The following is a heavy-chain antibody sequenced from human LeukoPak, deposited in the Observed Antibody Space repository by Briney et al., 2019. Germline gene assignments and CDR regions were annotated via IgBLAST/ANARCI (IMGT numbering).Heavy chain of an antibody. D-gene: IGHD4-17*01. CDR1: GFSVSYNN. Sequence: SGGSLRLSCAASGFSVSYNNMNWVRQAPGKGLEWVSVIQGGGNTYYADSVKGRFTISRDNSKNTLYLQMNSLRVEDTAFYYCARVGSPTYGDFDYWGQGTLVTVSS. V-gene: IGHV3-53*01. J-gene: IGHJ4*02. CDR2: IQGGGNT. CDR3: ARVGSPTYGDFDY.